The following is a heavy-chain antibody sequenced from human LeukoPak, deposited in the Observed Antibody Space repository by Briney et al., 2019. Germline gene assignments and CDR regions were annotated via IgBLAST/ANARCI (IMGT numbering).Heavy chain of an antibody. Sequence: GASVKVSCKASGFTFTSSAVQWVRQSRGQRLEWIGWIVVGSGNTNYAQKFQERVTITRDMSTSTAYMELSSLRSEDTAVYYCAADSGSGWYGMDVWGKGTTVTVSS. D-gene: IGHD6-19*01. CDR2: IVVGSGNT. CDR1: GFTFTSSA. V-gene: IGHV1-58*01. CDR3: AADSGSGWYGMDV. J-gene: IGHJ6*04.